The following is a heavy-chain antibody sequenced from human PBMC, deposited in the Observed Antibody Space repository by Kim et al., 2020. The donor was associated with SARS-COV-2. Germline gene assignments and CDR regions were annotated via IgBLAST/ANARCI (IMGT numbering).Heavy chain of an antibody. J-gene: IGHJ5*02. CDR2: INPSGGST. CDR1: GYTFTSSH. Sequence: ASVKVSCKASGYTFTSSHIQWVRQAPGQGLEWVGIINPSGGSTTYAQRLQGRVTMTRDTSTGTVYMELSSLRSKDTALYYCARGTWGGGGWGYGSGQYNRFDPWGQGALVTVSS. D-gene: IGHD3-10*01. CDR3: ARGTWGGGGWGYGSGQYNRFDP. V-gene: IGHV1-46*03.